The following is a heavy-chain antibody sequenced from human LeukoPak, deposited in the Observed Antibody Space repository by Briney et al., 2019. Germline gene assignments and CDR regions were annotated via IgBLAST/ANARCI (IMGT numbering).Heavy chain of an antibody. CDR2: IKEDGSEK. Sequence: GGSLRLSCAASGFTFSSYWLSWVRQAPGKGLEWVANIKEDGSEKDYVDSVKGRFTISRDNAKNSLYLQMNSLRAEDTAVYYCAKADYYYGMDVWGQGTTVTVSS. CDR3: AKADYYYGMDV. CDR1: GFTFSSYW. J-gene: IGHJ6*02. V-gene: IGHV3-7*03.